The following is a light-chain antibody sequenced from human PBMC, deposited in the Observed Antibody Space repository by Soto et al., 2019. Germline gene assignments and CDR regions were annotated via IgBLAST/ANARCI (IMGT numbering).Light chain of an antibody. J-gene: IGLJ1*01. CDR1: SSDVSIYNY. V-gene: IGLV2-14*01. CDR2: EVS. Sequence: QSVLTPPASVSGSPGQSITISCTGTSSDVSIYNYVSWYQQHPGKAPKLMISEVSNRPSGVSNRFSGAKSGNTASLTISGLQVEDEADYYCCSYTSSTNYVFGAGTKVTVL. CDR3: CSYTSSTNYV.